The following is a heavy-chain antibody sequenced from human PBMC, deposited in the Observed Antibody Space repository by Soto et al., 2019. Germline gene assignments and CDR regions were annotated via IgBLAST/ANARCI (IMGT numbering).Heavy chain of an antibody. CDR3: ARDYAGYSSSWYGVDAFDI. D-gene: IGHD6-13*01. V-gene: IGHV3-21*01. J-gene: IGHJ3*02. Sequence: EVQLVESGGGPVKPGGSLRLSCAASGFTFSSYSMNWVRQAPGKGLEWVSSISSSSSYIYYADSVKGRFTISRDNAKNSLYLQMNSLRAEDTAVYYCARDYAGYSSSWYGVDAFDIWGQGTMVTVSS. CDR1: GFTFSSYS. CDR2: ISSSSSYI.